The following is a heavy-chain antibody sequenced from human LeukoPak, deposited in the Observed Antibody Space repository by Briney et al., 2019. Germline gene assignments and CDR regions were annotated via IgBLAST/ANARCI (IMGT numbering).Heavy chain of an antibody. CDR3: ARGRSSSWYGAFDI. Sequence: SETLSLTCTVSGYSISSGYYWGWIRQPPGKGLEWIGSIYHSGSTYYNPSLKSRVTISVDTSKNQFSLKLSSVTAADTAVYYCARGRSSSWYGAFDIWGQGTMVTVSS. D-gene: IGHD6-13*01. CDR2: IYHSGST. J-gene: IGHJ3*02. V-gene: IGHV4-38-2*02. CDR1: GYSISSGYY.